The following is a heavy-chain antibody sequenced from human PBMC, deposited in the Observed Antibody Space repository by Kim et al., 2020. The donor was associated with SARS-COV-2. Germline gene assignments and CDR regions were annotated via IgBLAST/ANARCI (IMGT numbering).Heavy chain of an antibody. Sequence: SETLSLTCTVSGGSISSSSYYWGWIRQPPGKGLEWIGSIYYSGSTYYNPSLKSRVTISVDTSKNQFSLKLSSVTAADTAVYYCARRTMVRGVILYYYGMDVWGQGTTVTVSS. CDR1: GGSISSSSYY. D-gene: IGHD3-10*01. CDR2: IYYSGST. V-gene: IGHV4-39*01. J-gene: IGHJ6*02. CDR3: ARRTMVRGVILYYYGMDV.